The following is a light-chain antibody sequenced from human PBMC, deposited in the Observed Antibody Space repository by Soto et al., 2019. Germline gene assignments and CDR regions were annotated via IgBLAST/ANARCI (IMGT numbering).Light chain of an antibody. Sequence: DIVMTQSPDSLAVSLGERATINCKSSQSVLYSSNNKNYLAWYQQKPGQPPKLLFSWSSTRESGVPDRFSGSGSGKEFTLAISGLQAEDVAVYYCQQYYSNPRTFGQGTKLEIK. J-gene: IGKJ2*01. V-gene: IGKV4-1*01. CDR3: QQYYSNPRT. CDR2: WSS. CDR1: QSVLYSSNNKNY.